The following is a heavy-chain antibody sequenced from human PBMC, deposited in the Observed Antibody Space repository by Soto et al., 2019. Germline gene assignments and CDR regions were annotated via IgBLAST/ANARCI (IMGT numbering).Heavy chain of an antibody. CDR1: GGSICNSGYY. Sequence: PSETLSLTCTVSGGSICNSGYYWAWIRQPPGKGLEWIGSIYHTGNTYYNPSLRSRVTISVDTSKNQFSLKLTSVTAADTAVYYCARDYYDSSDYTTNWFDPWGQGTLVTVSS. J-gene: IGHJ5*02. D-gene: IGHD3-22*01. V-gene: IGHV4-39*01. CDR3: ARDYYDSSDYTTNWFDP. CDR2: IYHTGNT.